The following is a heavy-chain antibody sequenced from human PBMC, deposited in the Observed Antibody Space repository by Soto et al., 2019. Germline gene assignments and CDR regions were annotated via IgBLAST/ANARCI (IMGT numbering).Heavy chain of an antibody. J-gene: IGHJ4*02. V-gene: IGHV3-30*18. CDR2: ITYDGRTK. Sequence: PGGSLRLSCAASGFTFSSYGMHWVRQAPGKGLEWVAVITYDGRTKYYADSVKGRFTIARDNSKNTLYLHMNSLRAEDTAVYYFAKAGPPVTEYYFDYWGQGTLGTVAS. CDR3: AKAGPPVTEYYFDY. D-gene: IGHD4-17*01. CDR1: GFTFSSYG.